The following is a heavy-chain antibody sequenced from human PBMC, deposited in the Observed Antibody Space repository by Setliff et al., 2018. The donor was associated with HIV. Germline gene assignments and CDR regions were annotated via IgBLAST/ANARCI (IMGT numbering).Heavy chain of an antibody. CDR3: VTDDKVAFDV. J-gene: IGHJ3*01. V-gene: IGHV3-15*01. CDR1: GFTFSSAW. Sequence: GSLRLSCAASGFTASGFTFSSAWMTWVRQCPGKGLEWLGRMTSRHDGGTTDYAAPVEGRFTFSRDDSTNTLYLQMNNLKIEDTAVYYCVTDDKVAFDVWGRGTMVTVSS. CDR2: MTSRHDGGTT.